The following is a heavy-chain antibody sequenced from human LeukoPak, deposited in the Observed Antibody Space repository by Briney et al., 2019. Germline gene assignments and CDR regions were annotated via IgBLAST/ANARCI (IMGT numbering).Heavy chain of an antibody. CDR3: ARGSVDTLDAFDI. J-gene: IGHJ3*02. CDR2: IYSGGST. Sequence: PGGSLRLSCAASGFTVSSNYMGWVRQAPGKGLEWVSVIYSGGSTYYADSVKGRFTISRDNSKNTLYLQMNSLRAEDTAVYYCARGSVDTLDAFDIWGQGTMVTVSS. D-gene: IGHD5-18*01. CDR1: GFTVSSNY. V-gene: IGHV3-53*01.